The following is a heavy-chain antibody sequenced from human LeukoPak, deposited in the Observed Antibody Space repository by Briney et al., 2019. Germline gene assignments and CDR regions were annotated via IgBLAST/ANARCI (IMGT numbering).Heavy chain of an antibody. CDR1: GFSFSEYY. D-gene: IGHD2-2*01. V-gene: IGHV3-11*03. Sequence: PGGSLRLSYAASGFSFSEYYMTWIRQAPGKGLEWVSNLSSSGRYTNYADSVRGRFTISRDNAKKSLYLQMNSLRAEDTAVYYCARHSEGPVNDAFDIWGQGTKVTVSS. CDR2: LSSSGRYT. J-gene: IGHJ3*02. CDR3: ARHSEGPVNDAFDI.